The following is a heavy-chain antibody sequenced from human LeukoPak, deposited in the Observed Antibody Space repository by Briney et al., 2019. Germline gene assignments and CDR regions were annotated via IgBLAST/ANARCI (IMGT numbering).Heavy chain of an antibody. CDR2: MNPNSGNT. CDR1: GYTFTSYD. D-gene: IGHD2-21*01. CDR3: ARGRRVMRNWFDP. J-gene: IGHJ5*02. Sequence: VASVKVSCKASGYTFTSYDINWVRQATGQGLEWMGWMNPNSGNTGYAQKFQGRVTITRNTSISTAYMELSSLRSEDTAVYYCARGRRVMRNWFDPWGQGTLVTVSS. V-gene: IGHV1-8*03.